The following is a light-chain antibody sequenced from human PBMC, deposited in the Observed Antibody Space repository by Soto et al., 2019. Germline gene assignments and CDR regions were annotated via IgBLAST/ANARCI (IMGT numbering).Light chain of an antibody. V-gene: IGLV2-8*01. J-gene: IGLJ2*01. CDR2: EVS. CDR3: SSYAGSNNFVV. CDR1: SSDVGGYNY. Sequence: QSVLTQPPSASGSPGQSVTISCTGTSSDVGGYNYVSSYQQHPGKAPKLMIYEVSKRPSGVPDRFSGSKSGNTASLTVSGLQAEDEADYYCSSYAGSNNFVVFGGGTKLTVL.